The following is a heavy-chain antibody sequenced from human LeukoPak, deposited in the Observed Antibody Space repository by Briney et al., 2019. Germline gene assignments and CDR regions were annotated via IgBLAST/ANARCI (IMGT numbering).Heavy chain of an antibody. CDR2: ISGSGGST. Sequence: GGSLRLSCAASGFTFSSYAVSWVRQAPGKGLEWVSAISGSGGSTYYADSVKGRFTISRDNSKNTLYLQMNSLRAEDTAVYYCAKAQFGFDILTGPDYWGQGTLVTVSS. D-gene: IGHD3-9*01. CDR3: AKAQFGFDILTGPDY. V-gene: IGHV3-23*01. CDR1: GFTFSSYA. J-gene: IGHJ4*02.